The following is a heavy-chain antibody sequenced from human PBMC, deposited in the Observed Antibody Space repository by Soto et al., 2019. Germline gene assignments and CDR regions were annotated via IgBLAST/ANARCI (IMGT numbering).Heavy chain of an antibody. D-gene: IGHD2-2*01. CDR1: GGSISSYY. Sequence: SETLSLTCTVSGGSISSYYWSWIRQPPGKGLEWIGYIFYSGSTNYNPSLKSRVTISVDTSKNQFSLKLSSVTAADTAVYYCARRRDAHTFFDYWGQGTLVTVSS. CDR3: ARRRDAHTFFDY. J-gene: IGHJ4*02. CDR2: IFYSGST. V-gene: IGHV4-59*08.